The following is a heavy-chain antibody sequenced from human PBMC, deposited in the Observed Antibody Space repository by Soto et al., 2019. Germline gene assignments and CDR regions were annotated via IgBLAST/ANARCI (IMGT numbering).Heavy chain of an antibody. V-gene: IGHV1-46*01. CDR3: ARGRHVVVVTAALDY. J-gene: IGHJ4*02. CDR2: VNPSGGHT. Sequence: QVQLMQSGAEVKKPGASVKVSCKASGDTFTDYYIHWVRQAPGQGLEWMGTVNPSGGHTTYAQHFLGRVTMTRATSTSTLYMELTSLTSDDTAIYYCARGRHVVVVTAALDYWGQGTLVTVSS. D-gene: IGHD2-21*02. CDR1: GDTFTDYY.